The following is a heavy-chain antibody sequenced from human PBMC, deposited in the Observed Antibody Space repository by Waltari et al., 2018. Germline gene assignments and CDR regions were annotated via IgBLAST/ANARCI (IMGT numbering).Heavy chain of an antibody. CDR3: AKDGPLYSSSSWVDY. V-gene: IGHV3-30*02. CDR2: IRYDGRNK. D-gene: IGHD6-6*01. J-gene: IGHJ4*02. Sequence: QVQLVESGGGVVQPGGSLRLSCAASGFTFSSYGMHWVRQDPGKGLEWVAFIRYDGRNKYYADSVKGRFTISRDNSKNTLYLEMNSLRAEDTAVYYCAKDGPLYSSSSWVDYWGQGTLVTVSS. CDR1: GFTFSSYG.